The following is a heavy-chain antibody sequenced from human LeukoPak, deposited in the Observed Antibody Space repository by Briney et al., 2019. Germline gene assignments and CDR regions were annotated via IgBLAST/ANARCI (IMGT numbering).Heavy chain of an antibody. V-gene: IGHV1-2*02. CDR3: ARTHYYDSSWFDP. Sequence: GASVKVSCKASGYSFTGYYMDWVRQAPGQGLEWMGWVNANSGGTNYAQNFQDRVTMTRDTSISTVYMELSRLRSDDTAVYYCARTHYYDSSWFDPWGQGTLVTVSS. J-gene: IGHJ5*02. CDR1: GYSFTGYY. D-gene: IGHD3-22*01. CDR2: VNANSGGT.